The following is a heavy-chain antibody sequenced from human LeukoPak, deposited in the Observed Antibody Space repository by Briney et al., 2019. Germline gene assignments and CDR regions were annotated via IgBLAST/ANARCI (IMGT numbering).Heavy chain of an antibody. D-gene: IGHD4-23*01. CDR3: ARDLHGGYSSDY. CDR2: MGYEGIHK. Sequence: GGSLRLSCAASGFTFNNFGMHWVRQAPGKGLEWVAFMGYEGIHKYYADSVKGRFTISKDNSKATLYLQINSLRPEDTAVYYCARDLHGGYSSDYWGQGTLVTVSS. CDR1: GFTFNNFG. V-gene: IGHV3-30*02. J-gene: IGHJ4*02.